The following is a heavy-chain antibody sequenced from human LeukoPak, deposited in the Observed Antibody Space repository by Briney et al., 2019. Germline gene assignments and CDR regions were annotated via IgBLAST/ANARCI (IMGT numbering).Heavy chain of an antibody. J-gene: IGHJ3*02. CDR3: ARGGELAAGGGAFDI. Sequence: ASVKVSCKASGGTFSSYAISWVRQAPGQGLEWMRGIIPIFGTANYAQKFQGRVTITADRSTSTAYMELSSLRSEDTAVYYCARGGELAAGGGAFDIWGQGTMVTVSS. CDR2: IIPIFGTA. D-gene: IGHD1-26*01. CDR1: GGTFSSYA. V-gene: IGHV1-69*06.